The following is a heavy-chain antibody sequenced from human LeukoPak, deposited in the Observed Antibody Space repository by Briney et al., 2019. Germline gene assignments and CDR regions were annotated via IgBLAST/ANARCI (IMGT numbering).Heavy chain of an antibody. Sequence: GESLKISCKGSGYRFTNYWIGWVRQMPGKGLEWMGIIYPGDSDTRYSPSFQGQVTISADKSISTAYLQWSSLKASDTAMYYCARHRFCSGGSCYLIGYWGQGTLVTVSS. D-gene: IGHD2-15*01. CDR2: IYPGDSDT. J-gene: IGHJ4*02. CDR1: GYRFTNYW. V-gene: IGHV5-51*01. CDR3: ARHRFCSGGSCYLIGY.